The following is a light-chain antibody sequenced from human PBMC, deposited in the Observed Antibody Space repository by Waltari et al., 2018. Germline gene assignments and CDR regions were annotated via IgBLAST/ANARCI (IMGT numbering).Light chain of an antibody. CDR3: SSYRSSTTLKYV. Sequence: QSALTQPASVSGSPGQSITISCTGTSSDVGGYNYVSWYQQHPGKVPKLIIYEVTNRPSGVSDRFSGSQSGNTASLTISGLQAEDEADYYCSSYRSSTTLKYVFGTGTKVTVL. V-gene: IGLV2-14*01. J-gene: IGLJ1*01. CDR2: EVT. CDR1: SSDVGGYNY.